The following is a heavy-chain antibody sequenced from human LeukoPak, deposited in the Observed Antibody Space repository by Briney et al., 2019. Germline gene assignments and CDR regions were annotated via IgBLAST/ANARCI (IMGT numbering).Heavy chain of an antibody. V-gene: IGHV4-59*01. CDR1: GGAIRSSY. CDR3: ARAGITGRTVDY. Sequence: SETLSLTCTVSGGAIRSSYWSWIRQPPGKGLEWIGYIYYSGSTNYNPPLMSRVTVSLDTSKNQFSLTLSSVTAADTAVYYCARAGITGRTVDYWGQGTLVTVSS. CDR2: IYYSGST. D-gene: IGHD1-20*01. J-gene: IGHJ4*02.